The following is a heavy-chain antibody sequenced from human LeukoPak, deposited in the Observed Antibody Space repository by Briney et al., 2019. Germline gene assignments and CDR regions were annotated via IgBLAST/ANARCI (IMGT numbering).Heavy chain of an antibody. J-gene: IGHJ6*03. CDR3: ARDGSLAWVYYYYYYMDV. CDR2: INPNSGGT. CDR1: GYTFTGYY. V-gene: IGHV1-2*02. D-gene: IGHD5-12*01. Sequence: ASVKVSCKASGYTFTGYYMHWVRQAPGQGLELMGWINPNSGGTNYAQKFQGRVTMTRDTSISTAYMELSRPRSDDTAVYYCARDGSLAWVYYYYYYMDVWGKGTTVTVSS.